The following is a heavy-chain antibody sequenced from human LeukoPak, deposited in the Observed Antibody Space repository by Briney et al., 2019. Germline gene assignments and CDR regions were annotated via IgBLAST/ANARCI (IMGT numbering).Heavy chain of an antibody. V-gene: IGHV3-21*01. Sequence: GGSLRLSCAASGFTFSSYSMNWVRQAPGKGMEWVSSISSSSTYIYYADSVKGRFTISRHNAKNSLYLQMNSLRAEDTAVYYCARDTIGYCSGGSCARGAFDIWGQGTMVTVSS. CDR3: ARDTIGYCSGGSCARGAFDI. D-gene: IGHD2-15*01. J-gene: IGHJ3*02. CDR2: ISSSSTYI. CDR1: GFTFSSYS.